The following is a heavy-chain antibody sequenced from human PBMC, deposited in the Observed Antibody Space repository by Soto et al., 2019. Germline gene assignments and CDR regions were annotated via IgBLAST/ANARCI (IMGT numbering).Heavy chain of an antibody. CDR2: IIPIFGTA. CDR3: ARVGQTGDY. Sequence: WVRQAPGQGLEWMGGIIPIFGTANYAQKFQGRVTITEDEYTSTDYMELSSLRSEDTAGYYCARVGQTGDYWGQGTLVTVSS. J-gene: IGHJ4*02. V-gene: IGHV1-69*01.